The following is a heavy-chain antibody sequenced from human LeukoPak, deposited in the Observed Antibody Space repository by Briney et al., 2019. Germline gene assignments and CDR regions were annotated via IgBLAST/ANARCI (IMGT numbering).Heavy chain of an antibody. V-gene: IGHV4-34*01. CDR3: ARRRGFDP. CDR1: GGSFSGYY. J-gene: IGHJ5*02. Sequence: SETLSLTCAVYGGSFSGYYWSWIRQPPGKGLEWIGEINHSGSTNYNPSLKSRVTISVDTSKNQFSLKLSSVTAADTAVYYCARRRGFDPWGQGTLVTVSS. CDR2: INHSGST. D-gene: IGHD3-10*01.